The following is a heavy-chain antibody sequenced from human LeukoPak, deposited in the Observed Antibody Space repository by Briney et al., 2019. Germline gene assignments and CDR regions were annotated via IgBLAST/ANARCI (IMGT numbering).Heavy chain of an antibody. V-gene: IGHV4-4*07. J-gene: IGHJ5*02. Sequence: SETLSLTCAVYGGSFSSYYWGWIRQPAGKGLEWIGRIYNSGSTTYNPSLKSRVTMSVDTSKNQFSLKLSSVTAADTAVYYCARDSGTTGEVKFDPWGQGTLVTVSS. CDR2: IYNSGST. CDR3: ARDSGTTGEVKFDP. CDR1: GGSFSSYY. D-gene: IGHD3-10*01.